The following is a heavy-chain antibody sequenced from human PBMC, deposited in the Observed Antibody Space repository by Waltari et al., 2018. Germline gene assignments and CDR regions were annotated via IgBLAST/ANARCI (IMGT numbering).Heavy chain of an antibody. Sequence: QVQLVQSGAEVKKPGASVKVSCEASGYTFTTYPIHWVRQAPGQRLEWVGWINAGNGDTKYSQKFQGRVTMTRDTSASTAYMELSSLRFEDTAGYYCARDLVHDYVWGSYHDAFDIWGQGTMVTVSS. J-gene: IGHJ3*02. D-gene: IGHD3-16*02. CDR2: INAGNGDT. CDR1: GYTFTTYP. V-gene: IGHV1-3*01. CDR3: ARDLVHDYVWGSYHDAFDI.